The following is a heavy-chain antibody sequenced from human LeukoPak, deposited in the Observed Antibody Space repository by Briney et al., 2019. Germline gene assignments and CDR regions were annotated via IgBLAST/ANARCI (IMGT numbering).Heavy chain of an antibody. D-gene: IGHD3-22*01. CDR3: VKGFPHYYDSSGFGAFDV. CDR2: ISSNGGST. V-gene: IGHV3-64D*09. J-gene: IGHJ3*01. CDR1: GFTFSFYA. Sequence: SLTLSCSPSGFTFSFYAMGWLRQAPGKGLEYVSAISSNGGSTYYADSVKGRFTISRDNSKNTLYLQMSSLRADDTAVYYCVKGFPHYYDSSGFGAFDVWGQGTIVTVSS.